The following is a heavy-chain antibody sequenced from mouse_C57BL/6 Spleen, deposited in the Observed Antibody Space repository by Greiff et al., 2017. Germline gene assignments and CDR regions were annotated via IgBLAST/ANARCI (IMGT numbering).Heavy chain of an antibody. J-gene: IGHJ4*01. V-gene: IGHV1-72*01. CDR1: GYTFTSYW. Sequence: QVHVKQPGAELVKPGASVKLSCKASGYTFTSYWMHWVKQRPGRGLEWIGRIDPNSGGTKYNEKFKSKATLTVDKPSSTAYMQLSSLTSEDSAVYYCARVDYYGSSYDYAMDYWGQGTSVTVSS. D-gene: IGHD1-1*01. CDR3: ARVDYYGSSYDYAMDY. CDR2: IDPNSGGT.